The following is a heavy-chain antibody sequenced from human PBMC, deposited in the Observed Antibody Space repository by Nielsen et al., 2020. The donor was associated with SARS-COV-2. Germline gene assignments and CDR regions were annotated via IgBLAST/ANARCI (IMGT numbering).Heavy chain of an antibody. CDR2: MNPNSGNT. CDR1: GYTFTSYD. J-gene: IGHJ6*02. V-gene: IGHV1-8*01. D-gene: IGHD3-3*01. CDR3: ARGYKKIRSITIFGVVSYYYYGMDV. Sequence: ASVKVSCKASGYTFTSYDINWVRQATGQGLEWMGWMNPNSGNTGYAQKFQGRVTMTEDTSTDTAYMELSSLRSEDTAVYYCARGYKKIRSITIFGVVSYYYYGMDVWGQGTTVTVSS.